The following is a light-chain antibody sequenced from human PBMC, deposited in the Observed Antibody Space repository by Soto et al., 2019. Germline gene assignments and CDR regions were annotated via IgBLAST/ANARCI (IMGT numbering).Light chain of an antibody. V-gene: IGKV3-20*01. Sequence: EIVLTQSPGTLSLSPGERATLPCRASQSVSFTYLAWYQQKPGQAPRLLIYGASSRATGIPDRFSGSGSGTDFTLTISRLEPEDFAVYDCQQYGNSPETFGQGTKVDIK. CDR1: QSVSFTY. CDR3: QQYGNSPET. J-gene: IGKJ1*01. CDR2: GAS.